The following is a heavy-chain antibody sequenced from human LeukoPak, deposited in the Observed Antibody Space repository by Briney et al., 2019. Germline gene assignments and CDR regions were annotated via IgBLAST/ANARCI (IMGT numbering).Heavy chain of an antibody. CDR2: ISSSSTYI. D-gene: IGHD3-10*01. V-gene: IGHV3-21*01. Sequence: GGSLRLSCVASGFTFSSYSINWVRQSPGKGLEWVSSISSSSTYIYYADSVKGRFTISRDNSKNTLYLQMNSLRAEDTAVYYCAKDRGDHFDYWGQGTLVTVSS. CDR3: AKDRGDHFDY. J-gene: IGHJ4*02. CDR1: GFTFSSYS.